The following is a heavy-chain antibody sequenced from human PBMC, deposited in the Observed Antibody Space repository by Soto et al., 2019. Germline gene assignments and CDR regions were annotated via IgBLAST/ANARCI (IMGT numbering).Heavy chain of an antibody. CDR2: IYYSGST. V-gene: IGHV4-31*03. CDR1: GVSISSGGYY. CDR3: ARYQGRIYDFWSGYSTGPFDY. J-gene: IGHJ4*02. D-gene: IGHD3-3*01. Sequence: SLALTCPFSGVSISSGGYYWSWIRQHPGKGLEWIGYIYYSGSTYYNPSLKSRVTISVDTSKNQFSLKLSSVNAADTAVYYCARYQGRIYDFWSGYSTGPFDYWGQGTLVTVYS.